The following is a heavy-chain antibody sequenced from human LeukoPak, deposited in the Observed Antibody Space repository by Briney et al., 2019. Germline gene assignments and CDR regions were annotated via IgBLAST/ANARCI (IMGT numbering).Heavy chain of an antibody. J-gene: IGHJ4*02. Sequence: PGGPLRLSCAASGVTFDDYAMHWVRQAPGKGLEWVSGISWNSGCIGYADSVKGRFTISRDNAKNSLYLQMNSLRAEDTALYYCAKDTSVMATRPEFGYWGQGTLVTVSS. CDR3: AKDTSVMATRPEFGY. CDR2: ISWNSGCI. D-gene: IGHD5-24*01. CDR1: GVTFDDYA. V-gene: IGHV3-9*01.